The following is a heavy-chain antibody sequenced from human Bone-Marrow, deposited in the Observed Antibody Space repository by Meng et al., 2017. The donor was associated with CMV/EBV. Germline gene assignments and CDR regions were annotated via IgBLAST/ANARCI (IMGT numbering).Heavy chain of an antibody. Sequence: LPCTVSGGSNSSGGYYWSWIRQHPGKGLEWIGYIYYSGSTYYNPSLKSRVTISVDTFKNQFSLKLSSVTAADTAVYYCARSGWTDFDYWGQGTLVTVSS. CDR3: ARSGWTDFDY. J-gene: IGHJ4*02. D-gene: IGHD6-19*01. V-gene: IGHV4-31*03. CDR2: IYYSGST. CDR1: GGSNSSGGYY.